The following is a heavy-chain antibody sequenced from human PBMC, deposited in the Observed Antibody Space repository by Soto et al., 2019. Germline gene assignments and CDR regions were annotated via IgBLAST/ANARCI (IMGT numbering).Heavy chain of an antibody. CDR2: ISAYNGNT. J-gene: IGHJ6*01. CDR1: GYTFTSYG. V-gene: IGHV1-18*04. D-gene: IGHD4-4*01. CDR3: ARDGRVTTVRYYGMDV. Sequence: GASVKVSCKASGYTFTSYGISWVRRAPGQGLEWMGWISAYNGNTNYAQKLQGRVTMTTDTSTSTAYMELRSLRSDDTAVYYCARDGRVTTVRYYGMDVWGQGTTVTVSS.